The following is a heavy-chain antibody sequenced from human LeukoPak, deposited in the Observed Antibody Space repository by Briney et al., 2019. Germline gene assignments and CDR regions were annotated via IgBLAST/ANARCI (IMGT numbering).Heavy chain of an antibody. CDR1: GGSISSYY. CDR2: IYTSGST. J-gene: IGHJ4*02. CDR3: ARENWRSKSIDFDS. V-gene: IGHV4-4*07. Sequence: SETLSLTCTVSGGSISSYYWSWIRQPAGKGLEWIGRIYTSGSTYYNPSLKSRVTISVGRSKNQFSLRLSSVTAADTAAYFCARENWRSKSIDFDSWGQGTLVTVSS. D-gene: IGHD6-6*01.